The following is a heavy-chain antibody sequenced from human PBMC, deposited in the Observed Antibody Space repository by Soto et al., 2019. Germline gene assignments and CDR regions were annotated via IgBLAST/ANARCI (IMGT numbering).Heavy chain of an antibody. V-gene: IGHV3-15*01. J-gene: IGHJ4*02. CDR1: GFMFSSAW. CDR2: IKSKGDGGAR. CDR3: VEGWNDF. D-gene: IGHD1-1*01. Sequence: EVQMVQSGGDLVQPGGSLRLSCVTSGFMFSSAWMSWVRQAPGKGLEWVARIKSKGDGGARDYAAPVKGRFTISIDDSKNTVYLQMNSLRAEDTAVYYCVEGWNDFWGQGTLVTVSS.